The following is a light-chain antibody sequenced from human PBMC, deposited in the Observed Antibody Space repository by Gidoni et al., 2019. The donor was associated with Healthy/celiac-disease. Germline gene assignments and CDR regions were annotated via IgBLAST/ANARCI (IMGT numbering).Light chain of an antibody. CDR3: QQYYSTTLT. J-gene: IGKJ4*01. Sequence: DIVMTQSPDSLAVSLGERATINCKSSKCVLYSSNNKNYLAWYQQKPGQPPKLLIYCASTRESGVPDRFSGSGSGTDFPLTISSLQAEDVAVYYCQQYYSTTLTFXGXTKVEIK. CDR1: KCVLYSSNNKNY. CDR2: CAS. V-gene: IGKV4-1*01.